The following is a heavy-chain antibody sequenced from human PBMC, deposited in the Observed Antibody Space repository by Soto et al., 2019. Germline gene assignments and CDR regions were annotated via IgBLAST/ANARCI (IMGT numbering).Heavy chain of an antibody. J-gene: IGHJ4*02. CDR3: AKGRASDCPGCTQDY. Sequence: EVQLLESGGGLAQPGGSLRLSCAASAFTFSSYAMSWVRQAPGKGLGWVSAVSGSGDSTYYADSVKGRFTFSRDNSKNTLFLQMNSLRAEDTAVYYCAKGRASDCPGCTQDYWGQGTLVTVSS. D-gene: IGHD2-21*02. CDR1: AFTFSSYA. V-gene: IGHV3-23*01. CDR2: VSGSGDST.